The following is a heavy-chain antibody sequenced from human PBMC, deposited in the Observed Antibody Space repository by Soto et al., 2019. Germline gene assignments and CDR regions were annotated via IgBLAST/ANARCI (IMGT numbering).Heavy chain of an antibody. J-gene: IGHJ6*02. V-gene: IGHV3-23*01. D-gene: IGHD3-3*01. CDR2: MTASGDAT. Sequence: EVQMLESGGGLVQPGGSLRLSCVVSGFTFNYYAMSWVRQAPGKGLEWVSAMTASGDATYYADSVKGRFTISRDNSKNTLYLQMSSLGVEDTALYYCAVHLGQNYYTMDVWGLGTTVTV. CDR3: AVHLGQNYYTMDV. CDR1: GFTFNYYA.